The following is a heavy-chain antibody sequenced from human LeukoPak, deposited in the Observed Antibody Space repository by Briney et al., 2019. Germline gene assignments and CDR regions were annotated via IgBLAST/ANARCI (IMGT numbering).Heavy chain of an antibody. CDR3: ARDADTAMVVYNWFDP. J-gene: IGHJ5*02. V-gene: IGHV4-39*07. CDR1: GGSISSSSYY. CDR2: IYYSGST. D-gene: IGHD5-18*01. Sequence: SETLSLTCTVSGGSISSSSYYWGWIRQPPGKGLGWIGSIYYSGSTYYNPSLKSRVTISVDTSKNQFSLKLSSVTAADTAVYYCARDADTAMVVYNWFDPWGQGTLVTVSS.